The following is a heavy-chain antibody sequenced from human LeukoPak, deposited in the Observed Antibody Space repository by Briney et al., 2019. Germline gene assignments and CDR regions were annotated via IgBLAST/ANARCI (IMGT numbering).Heavy chain of an antibody. Sequence: GGSLRLSCAASGFTFSSYAMHWVRQAPGKGLEYVSAISSNGGSTYYANSVKGRFTISRDNSKNTLYLQMNSLRAEDTAVYYCAIQYSGYDNDIDYWGQGTLVTVSS. J-gene: IGHJ4*02. CDR1: GFTFSSYA. CDR3: AIQYSGYDNDIDY. V-gene: IGHV3-64*01. CDR2: ISSNGGST. D-gene: IGHD5-12*01.